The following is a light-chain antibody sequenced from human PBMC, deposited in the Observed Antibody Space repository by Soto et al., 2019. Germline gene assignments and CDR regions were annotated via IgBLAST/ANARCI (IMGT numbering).Light chain of an antibody. Sequence: QSALTQPATVSGSPGQSITISCTGTSSDVGGYNYVSWYRQHPGKAPKLMIYEVSNRPSGVSNRFSGSKSGNTASLTISGLQAEDEADYYCSSYTSSSTPSWVFGGGTKLTVL. CDR1: SSDVGGYNY. CDR3: SSYTSSSTPSWV. CDR2: EVS. J-gene: IGLJ3*02. V-gene: IGLV2-14*01.